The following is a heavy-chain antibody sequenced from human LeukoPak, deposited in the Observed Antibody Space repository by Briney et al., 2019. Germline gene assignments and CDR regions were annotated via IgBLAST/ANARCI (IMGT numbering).Heavy chain of an antibody. CDR1: GASVRSYNY. CDR3: VRVAVEMATIKGLDI. CDR2: VYHSGST. V-gene: IGHV4-4*02. D-gene: IGHD5-24*01. Sequence: SENLSLTCAVSGASVRSYNYWSWVRQPPGKGLERLGEVYHSGSTIYNPSLESRITISIDSSKNQFSLKLTSVTAADTAVYYCVRVAVEMATIKGLDIWGRGTMVTVSS. J-gene: IGHJ3*02.